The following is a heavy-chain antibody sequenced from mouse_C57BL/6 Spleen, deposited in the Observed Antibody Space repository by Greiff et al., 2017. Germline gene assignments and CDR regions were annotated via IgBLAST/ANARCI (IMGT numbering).Heavy chain of an antibody. V-gene: IGHV10-3*01. CDR3: VRDGENDYDGAWFAD. Sequence: EVKLVDSGGGLVQPKGSLKLSCAASGFTFNTYAMHWVRQAPGKGLEWVARIRSKSSNYATYYADSVKDRFTISRDDSQSMLYLQMNNLKTEDTAMYYWVRDGENDYDGAWFADWGQGTLGTVSA. D-gene: IGHD2-4*01. CDR1: GFTFNTYA. J-gene: IGHJ3*01. CDR2: IRSKSSNYAT.